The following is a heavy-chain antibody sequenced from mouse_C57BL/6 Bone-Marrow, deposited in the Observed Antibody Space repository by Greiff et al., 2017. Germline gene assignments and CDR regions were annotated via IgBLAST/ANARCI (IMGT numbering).Heavy chain of an antibody. CDR1: GYTFTSYW. CDR2: IHPSDSDT. V-gene: IGHV1-74*01. D-gene: IGHD1-1*01. Sequence: QVQLKQPGAELVKPGASVKVSCKASGYTFTSYWMHWVKQRPGQGLEWIGRIHPSDSDTNYNQKFKGKATLTVDKSSSTAYMQLSSLTSEDSAVYYCASHLLLRCGWYFDVWGTGTTVTVSS. CDR3: ASHLLLRCGWYFDV. J-gene: IGHJ1*03.